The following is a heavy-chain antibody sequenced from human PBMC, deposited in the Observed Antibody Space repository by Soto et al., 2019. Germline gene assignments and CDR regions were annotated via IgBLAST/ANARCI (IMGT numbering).Heavy chain of an antibody. CDR3: VRGGHGSGSYLENS. J-gene: IGHJ1*01. Sequence: PGGSLRLSCVSSGLTFTTYWMSWVRQAPGKGLQGVANIRQDGGAQYYVDSVKGRFTISRDNAKNSVYLQMGSLRVEDTAVYYCVRGGHGSGSYLENSWGQGILVTVSS. D-gene: IGHD3-10*01. CDR1: GLTFTTYW. V-gene: IGHV3-7*03. CDR2: IRQDGGAQ.